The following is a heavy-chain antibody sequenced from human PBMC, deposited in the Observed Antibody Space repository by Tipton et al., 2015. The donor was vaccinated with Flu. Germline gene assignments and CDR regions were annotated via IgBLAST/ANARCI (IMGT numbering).Heavy chain of an antibody. CDR1: GYTVGFDF. J-gene: IGHJ5*02. CDR3: ATRGS. CDR2: LYSGGSS. V-gene: IGHV3-53*01. D-gene: IGHD5-12*01. Sequence: SLRLSCAASGYTVGFDFMTWVRQAPGKGLEWLSILYSGGSSYYADSVKGRFTISRDISKNILYLQMNSLRDDDTAIYYCATRGSWGQGTLVSVSP.